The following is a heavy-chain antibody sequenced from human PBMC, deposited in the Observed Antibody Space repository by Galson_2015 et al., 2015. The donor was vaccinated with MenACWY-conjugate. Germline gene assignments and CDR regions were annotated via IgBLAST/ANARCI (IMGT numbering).Heavy chain of an antibody. CDR3: ARGHYGMDV. CDR1: GFTFRNYW. V-gene: IGHV3-7*03. Sequence: SLRLSCAVSGFTFRNYWMTWVRQAPGKGLEWVASIKKDGSEKYYVDSVKGRFTISRDNAKNSLYLEMNSLRVEDTAVYSCARGHYGMDVWGQGTRSPPP. J-gene: IGHJ6*02. CDR2: IKKDGSEK.